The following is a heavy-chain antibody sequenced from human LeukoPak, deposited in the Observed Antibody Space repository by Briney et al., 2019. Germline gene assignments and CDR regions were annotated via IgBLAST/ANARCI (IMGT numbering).Heavy chain of an antibody. Sequence: ASVKVSCKASGYTFTSYGIGWVRQAPGQGLEWMGWMNPNSGNTGYAQKFQGRVTMTRNTSISTAYMELSSLRSEDTAVYYCASIWGAAAWNHDAFDIWGQGTMVTVSS. V-gene: IGHV1-8*02. J-gene: IGHJ3*02. CDR2: MNPNSGNT. CDR1: GYTFTSYG. CDR3: ASIWGAAAWNHDAFDI. D-gene: IGHD6-13*01.